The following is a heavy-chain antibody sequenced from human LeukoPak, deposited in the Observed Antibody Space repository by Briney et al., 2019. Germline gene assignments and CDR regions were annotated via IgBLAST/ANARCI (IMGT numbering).Heavy chain of an antibody. D-gene: IGHD3-10*01. CDR3: ARHFDGSGFDS. CDR1: GYTFTNYW. V-gene: IGHV5-51*01. Sequence: GESLKISCQGSGYTFTNYWLAWVRQMPGRGLEWMGIIYPGDSDTRYSPSFQGQVTISADKSISTAYLQWSSLKASDTAMYYCARHFDGSGFDSWGQGTLVTASS. CDR2: IYPGDSDT. J-gene: IGHJ4*02.